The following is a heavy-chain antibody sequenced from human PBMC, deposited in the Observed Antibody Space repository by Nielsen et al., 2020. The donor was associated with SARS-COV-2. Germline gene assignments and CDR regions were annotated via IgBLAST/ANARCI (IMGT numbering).Heavy chain of an antibody. V-gene: IGHV3-30-3*01. D-gene: IGHD4-23*01. CDR2: ISYDGSNK. J-gene: IGHJ4*02. CDR1: GFTFSSYA. Sequence: GESLKISCAASGFTFSSYAMHWVRQAPGKGLEWVAVISYDGSNKYYADSVKGRFTISRDNSKNTLYLQMNSLRAEDTAVYYCAREPYGGTEYYFDYWGQGTLVTVSS. CDR3: AREPYGGTEYYFDY.